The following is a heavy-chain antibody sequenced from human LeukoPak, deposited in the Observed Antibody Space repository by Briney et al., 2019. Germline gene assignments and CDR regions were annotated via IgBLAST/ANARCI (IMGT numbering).Heavy chain of an antibody. J-gene: IGHJ3*02. Sequence: GASVKVSCKASGYTFTSYSISWVRQAPGQGLEWMGWISAYNGNTNYAQKLQGRVTMTTDTSTSTAYMELRSLRSDDTAVYYCARAAFGRIVVVPGDAFDIWGQGTMVTVSS. CDR1: GYTFTSYS. V-gene: IGHV1-18*01. CDR3: ARAAFGRIVVVPGDAFDI. D-gene: IGHD3-22*01. CDR2: ISAYNGNT.